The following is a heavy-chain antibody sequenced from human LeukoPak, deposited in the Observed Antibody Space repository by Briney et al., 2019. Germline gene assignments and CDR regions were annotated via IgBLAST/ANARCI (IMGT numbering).Heavy chain of an antibody. CDR3: AIGSGCTNGVCYVGIDY. J-gene: IGHJ4*02. D-gene: IGHD2-8*01. CDR1: GFTFSDYY. Sequence: TGGSLRLSCAASGFTFSDYYMSWIRQAPGKGLEWVSYMSSSSSTIYYADSVKGRFSISRDNAKNSLYLQMNSLRAEDTAVYYCAIGSGCTNGVCYVGIDYWGQGTLVTVSS. V-gene: IGHV3-11*04. CDR2: MSSSSSTI.